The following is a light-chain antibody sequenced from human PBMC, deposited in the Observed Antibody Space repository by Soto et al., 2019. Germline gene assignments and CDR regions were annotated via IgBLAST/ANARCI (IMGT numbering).Light chain of an antibody. CDR2: YAS. CDR3: QQRSNWSPFT. Sequence: EIVLTQSPATLSLSPGERATLSCRASQSVSSYLAWYQQKPGQPPRLLIFYASTRAAGITARCSSSGSGTDFTPPIISLEPEDFAADYCQQRSNWSPFTFGQGTQLEIK. CDR1: QSVSSY. V-gene: IGKV3-11*01. J-gene: IGKJ5*01.